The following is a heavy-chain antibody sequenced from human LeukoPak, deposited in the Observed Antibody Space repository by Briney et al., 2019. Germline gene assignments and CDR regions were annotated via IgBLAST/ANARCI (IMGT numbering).Heavy chain of an antibody. CDR1: GFTFSTYW. J-gene: IGHJ4*02. CDR2: IKQDESEK. CDR3: ARVGRDSKYGYFDF. D-gene: IGHD4-11*01. V-gene: IGHV3-7*01. Sequence: PGGSLRLSCAASGFTFSTYWMSWARQAPGKGLEWVANIKQDESEKYYMDSVKGRFTISRDNAKNSLSLQMSSLRGDDTAVYYCARVGRDSKYGYFDFWGQGTLVTVSS.